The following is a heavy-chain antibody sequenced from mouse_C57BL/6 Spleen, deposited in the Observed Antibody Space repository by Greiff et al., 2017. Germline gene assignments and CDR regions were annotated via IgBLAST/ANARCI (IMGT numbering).Heavy chain of an antibody. D-gene: IGHD1-1*01. J-gene: IGHJ1*03. V-gene: IGHV1-53*01. Sequence: QVQLKQPGTELVKPGASVKLSCKASGYTFTSYWMHWVKQRPGQGLEWIGNINPSNGGTNYNEKFKSKATLTVDKSSSTAYMQLSSLSSEDSAVYYCARSITTVVADWYFDVWGTGTTVTVSA. CDR3: ARSITTVVADWYFDV. CDR1: GYTFTSYW. CDR2: INPSNGGT.